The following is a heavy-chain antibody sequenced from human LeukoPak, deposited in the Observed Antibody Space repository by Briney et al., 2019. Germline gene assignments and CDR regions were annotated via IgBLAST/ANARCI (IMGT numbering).Heavy chain of an antibody. CDR3: AKDFTANYDFWSGYPH. CDR2: ISGSGGST. Sequence: PGGSLRLSCAASGFTFDDYGMSWVRQAPGKGLDWVSAISGSGGSTYYADSVKGRFTISRDNSKNTLYLQMNSLRAEGTAVYYCAKDFTANYDFWSGYPHWGQGTLVTVSS. J-gene: IGHJ4*02. CDR1: GFTFDDYG. V-gene: IGHV3-23*01. D-gene: IGHD3-3*01.